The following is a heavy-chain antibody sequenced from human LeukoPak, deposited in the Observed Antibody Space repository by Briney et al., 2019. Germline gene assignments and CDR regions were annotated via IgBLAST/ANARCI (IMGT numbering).Heavy chain of an antibody. CDR2: ISSNGGST. D-gene: IGHD3-22*01. J-gene: IGHJ4*02. CDR1: GFTFSSYA. CDR3: ARDPGGPIGYDSSGRDTFDY. Sequence: GGSLRLSCAASGFTFSSYAMHWVRQAPGKGLEYVSAISSNGGSTYYANSVKGRFTISRDNSKNTLYLQMGSLRAEDMAVYYCARDPGGPIGYDSSGRDTFDYWGQGTLVTVSS. V-gene: IGHV3-64*01.